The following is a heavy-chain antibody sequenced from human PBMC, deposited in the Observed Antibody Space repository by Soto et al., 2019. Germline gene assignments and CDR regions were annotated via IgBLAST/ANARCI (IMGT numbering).Heavy chain of an antibody. V-gene: IGHV5-51*01. D-gene: IGHD1-1*01. Sequence: PGESLKISCKGSGYSFTSYWIGWVRQMPGKGLEWMGIIYPGDSDTRYSPSFQGQVTISADKSISTAYLQWSSLKASDTAMYYCARLSPEGHWNPSVHFDYWGQGTLVTVSS. CDR3: ARLSPEGHWNPSVHFDY. J-gene: IGHJ4*02. CDR1: GYSFTSYW. CDR2: IYPGDSDT.